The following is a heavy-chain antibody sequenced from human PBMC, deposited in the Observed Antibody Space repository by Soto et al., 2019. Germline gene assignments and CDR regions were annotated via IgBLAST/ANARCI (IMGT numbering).Heavy chain of an antibody. J-gene: IGHJ4*02. Sequence: PGESLKISCKGSGYIFNTYWIAWVRQMPGKGLEWMGIIYPGDSHTIYSPSFQGQVTMSADKSISTAYLQWSSLKASDTAMYYCARHLANTVSPLDYWGQGTLVTVSS. CDR1: GYIFNTYW. V-gene: IGHV5-51*01. CDR2: IYPGDSHT. CDR3: ARHLANTVSPLDY.